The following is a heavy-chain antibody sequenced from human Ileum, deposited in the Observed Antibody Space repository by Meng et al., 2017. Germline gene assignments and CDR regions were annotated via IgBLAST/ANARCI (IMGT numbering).Heavy chain of an antibody. V-gene: IGHV3-74*01. J-gene: IGHJ4*02. D-gene: IGHD1-26*01. CDR1: GFSFSSSW. CDR2: IKGEGSRT. CDR3: ARDLSSEWELLN. Sequence: EVQLVESGGGVVQPGGSLRLSCVASGFSFSSSWMHWVRQAPGKGLVWVSRIKGEGSRTSYADFVRGRFTISRDNAKNTLFLQINSLRAEDTAVYYCARDLSSEWELLNWGQGTLVTVSS.